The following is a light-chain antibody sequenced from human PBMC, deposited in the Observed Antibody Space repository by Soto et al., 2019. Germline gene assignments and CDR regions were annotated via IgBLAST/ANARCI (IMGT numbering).Light chain of an antibody. J-gene: IGKJ1*01. CDR2: AAS. CDR1: QGISNA. CDR3: QKYDSAPT. V-gene: IGKV1-27*01. Sequence: DIQMTQSPSSLSASVGDRVTITCRASQGISNALAWYQQRPGEVPKLLMYAASTLQSGVPSRFSGSGSGTDFTLTISSLQPEDVATYYCQKYDSAPTVGQGTKVDIK.